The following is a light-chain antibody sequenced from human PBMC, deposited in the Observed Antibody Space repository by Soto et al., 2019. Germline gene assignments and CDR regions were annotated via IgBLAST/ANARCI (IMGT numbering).Light chain of an antibody. CDR2: TAS. J-gene: IGKJ5*01. CDR1: QCVSTW. V-gene: IGKV1-12*01. CDR3: QQAASFPIT. Sequence: DIQMNQSPSSVSASVGDRVTITCRASQCVSTWLAWYQQKPGKAPNLLIYTASSLQSGVPSRFSGSGSGTDFTLTINGLQPEDFATDYCQQAASFPITFGQGTRLEIK.